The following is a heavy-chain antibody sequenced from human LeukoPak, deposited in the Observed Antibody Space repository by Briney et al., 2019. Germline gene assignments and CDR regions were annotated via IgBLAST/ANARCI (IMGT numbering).Heavy chain of an antibody. J-gene: IGHJ5*02. CDR1: GYTLISYD. Sequence: ASVKVSCKASGYTLISYDINWVRQATGQRLAWMGWMNPNSGNTGYAQKFQGRVTMTRNTSISTAYMELSSLRSEDTAVYYCARRGATAPPNIYCGGDCYTRNWFDPWGQGTQVTVSS. CDR3: ARRGATAPPNIYCGGDCYTRNWFDP. D-gene: IGHD2-21*01. CDR2: MNPNSGNT. V-gene: IGHV1-8*01.